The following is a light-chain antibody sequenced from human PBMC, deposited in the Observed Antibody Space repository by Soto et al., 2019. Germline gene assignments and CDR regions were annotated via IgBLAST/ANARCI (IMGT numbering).Light chain of an antibody. CDR1: SSDVGSYNL. CDR2: EGS. Sequence: QSVLTQPASVSGSPRQSITISCTGTSSDVGSYNLVSWYQQHPGKAPKLLIYEGSKRPSGVSNRFSGSKSGNTASLTISGLQAEDEADYYCCSYAGSSTKDVVFGGGTKLTVL. J-gene: IGLJ2*01. V-gene: IGLV2-23*01. CDR3: CSYAGSSTKDVV.